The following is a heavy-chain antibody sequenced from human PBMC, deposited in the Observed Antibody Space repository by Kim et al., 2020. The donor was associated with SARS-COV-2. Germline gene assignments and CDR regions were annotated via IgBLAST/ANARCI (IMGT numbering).Heavy chain of an antibody. V-gene: IGHV6-1*01. CDR1: GDSVSSNNAA. D-gene: IGHD3-16*01. J-gene: IGHJ6*02. CDR3: ANGGSGLGGMNV. Sequence: SQTLSLTCAISGDSVSSNNAAWNWIRQSPSRGLEWLGRTYYRSKWFNDYALSVKSRIIINPDTSKNHFSLQLSSVTPEDTAVYYCANGGSGLGGMNVWGQGTTVTVSS. CDR2: TYYRSKWFN.